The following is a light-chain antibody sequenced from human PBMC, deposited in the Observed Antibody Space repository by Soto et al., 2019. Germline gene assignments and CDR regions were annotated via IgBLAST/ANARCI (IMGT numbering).Light chain of an antibody. V-gene: IGKV3-11*01. CDR2: DAS. Sequence: EIVLTQSPATLSLSPGERATRSCRASQSVGRTLAWFQQKPGQAPRLLIYDASNRATGIPARFTGSGSGTDFTLTIRSLEPEDFAIYYCQQRDSWPLTFGGGTKVDIK. J-gene: IGKJ4*01. CDR3: QQRDSWPLT. CDR1: QSVGRT.